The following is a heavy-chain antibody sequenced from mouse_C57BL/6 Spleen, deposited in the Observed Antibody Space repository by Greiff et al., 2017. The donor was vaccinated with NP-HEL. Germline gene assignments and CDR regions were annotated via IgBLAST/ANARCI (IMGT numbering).Heavy chain of an antibody. CDR1: GYTFTDYY. J-gene: IGHJ1*03. Sequence: EVQLQQSGPELVKPGASVKISCKASGYTFTDYYMNWVKQSHGKSLEWIGDINPNNGGTSYNQKFKGKATLTVDKSSSTAYMELRSLTSEDSAVYYCARWDFVTTVVQFSYWYFDVWGTGTTVTVSS. CDR2: INPNNGGT. V-gene: IGHV1-26*01. D-gene: IGHD1-1*01. CDR3: ARWDFVTTVVQFSYWYFDV.